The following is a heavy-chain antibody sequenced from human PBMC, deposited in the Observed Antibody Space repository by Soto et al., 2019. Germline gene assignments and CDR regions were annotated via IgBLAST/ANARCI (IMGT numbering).Heavy chain of an antibody. D-gene: IGHD4-17*01. CDR3: ARDEGDYGDYYYYVDV. J-gene: IGHJ6*03. CDR1: GFTVSSSY. CDR2: IYSGGTT. V-gene: IGHV3-66*01. Sequence: EVQLVESGGGLVQPGGSLRLSCAASGFTVSSSYMNWVRQAPGKGLEWVSVIYSGGTTYYADSVKGRFTISRDNSKNTLYLQMNSLTAEDTAVYYCARDEGDYGDYYYYVDVWGKGTTVTVSS.